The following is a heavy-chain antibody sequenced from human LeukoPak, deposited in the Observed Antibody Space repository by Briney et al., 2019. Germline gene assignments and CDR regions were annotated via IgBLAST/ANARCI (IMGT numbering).Heavy chain of an antibody. J-gene: IGHJ6*03. CDR2: VKQDGSEK. Sequence: GGSLRLSCAASGFTFSSYWMSWVRQAPGKGLEWVANVKQDGSEKYYVDSVKGRFTISRDNAKNSLYLQMNSLRAEDTAVYYCAREVREYQLLKYYYYYYMDVWGKGTTVTVSS. CDR1: GFTFSSYW. V-gene: IGHV3-7*01. D-gene: IGHD2-2*01. CDR3: AREVREYQLLKYYYYYYMDV.